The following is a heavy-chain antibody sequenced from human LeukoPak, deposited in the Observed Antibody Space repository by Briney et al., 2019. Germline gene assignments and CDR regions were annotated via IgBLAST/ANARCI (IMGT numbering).Heavy chain of an antibody. Sequence: GGSLRLSCAASGFTFSSYEMNWVRQAPGKGLEGVSYISISGSTIHYADSVKGRFTISRDNAKNSLYLQMNSLRAGDTAVYFCAREIYQGSGSPRFDTWGQGILVTVSS. D-gene: IGHD3-10*01. CDR3: AREIYQGSGSPRFDT. CDR2: ISISGSTI. CDR1: GFTFSSYE. V-gene: IGHV3-48*03. J-gene: IGHJ5*02.